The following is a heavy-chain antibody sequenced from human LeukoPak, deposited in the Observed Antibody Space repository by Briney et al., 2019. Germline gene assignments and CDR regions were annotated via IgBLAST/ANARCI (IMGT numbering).Heavy chain of an antibody. CDR3: AKDVIKGSPLWVDYFDH. CDR1: GFAFGSYA. V-gene: IGHV3-23*01. J-gene: IGHJ4*02. Sequence: GGSLRLSCAASGFAFGSYAMSWVRQAPGKGLEWVSGISGSGGNTYYADSVKGRFTISRDNSKNTLYLQMNSLRVEDTAVYYCAKDVIKGSPLWVDYFDHWGQGTLATVSS. D-gene: IGHD5-18*01. CDR2: ISGSGGNT.